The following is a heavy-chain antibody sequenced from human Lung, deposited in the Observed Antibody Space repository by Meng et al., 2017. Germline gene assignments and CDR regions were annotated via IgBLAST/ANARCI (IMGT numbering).Heavy chain of an antibody. D-gene: IGHD4-11*01. Sequence: QGQLQPVGAGLLKPSETLSLTRLVSGGSFSDYYWSWIRQPPGKGLEWIGEINHSGSTNYNPSLESRATISVDTSQNNLSLKLSSVTAADSAVYYCARGPTTMAHDFDYWGQGTLVTVSS. J-gene: IGHJ4*02. V-gene: IGHV4-34*01. CDR3: ARGPTTMAHDFDY. CDR1: GGSFSDYY. CDR2: INHSGST.